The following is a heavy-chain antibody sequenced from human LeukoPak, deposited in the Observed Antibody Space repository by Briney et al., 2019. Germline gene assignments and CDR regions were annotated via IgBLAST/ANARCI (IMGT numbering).Heavy chain of an antibody. CDR1: GGSLSTYY. CDR2: IYSSGAT. D-gene: IGHD5-12*01. CDR3: ARRSGNGYDYSWLDP. J-gene: IGHJ5*02. Sequence: SETLSLTCTVSGGSLSTYYWSWIRQPAGKGLEWIGRIYSSGATNYNPSLKSRVTMSVDTSKNQFSLKLSSVTAADTAVYYCARRSGNGYDYSWLDPWGQGTLVTVSS. V-gene: IGHV4-4*07.